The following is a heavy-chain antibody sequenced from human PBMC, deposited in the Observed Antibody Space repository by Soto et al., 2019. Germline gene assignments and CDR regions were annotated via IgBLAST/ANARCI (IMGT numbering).Heavy chain of an antibody. D-gene: IGHD3-10*01. CDR1: GFTFSSYA. Sequence: EVQLLESGGGLVQPGRSLRLSCAASGFTFSSYAMTWVRQAPGKGLEWVSAITGSGGNTNHLDYVKGRFTISRDNSRNTVYPERIALRVVDTAVYYCAKVGSYYRSFDHWYFELWGRGTLVTVSS. V-gene: IGHV3-23*01. CDR2: ITGSGGNT. J-gene: IGHJ2*01. CDR3: AKVGSYYRSFDHWYFEL.